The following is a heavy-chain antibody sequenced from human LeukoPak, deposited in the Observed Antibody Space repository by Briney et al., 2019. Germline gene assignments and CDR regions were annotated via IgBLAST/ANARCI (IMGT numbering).Heavy chain of an antibody. CDR3: ARDQGTALRFDY. CDR1: GYTFTSYY. CDR2: INPSGGST. V-gene: IGHV1-46*03. D-gene: IGHD3-3*01. J-gene: IGHJ4*02. Sequence: ASVKVSCKASGYTFTSYYMHRVRQAPGQGLEWMGIINPSGGSTSYAQKFQGRVTMTRDTSTSTVYMELSSLRSEDTAVYYCARDQGTALRFDYWGQGTLVTVSS.